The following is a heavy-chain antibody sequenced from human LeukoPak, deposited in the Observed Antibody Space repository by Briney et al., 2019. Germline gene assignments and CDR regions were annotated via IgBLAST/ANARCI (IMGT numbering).Heavy chain of an antibody. CDR1: GGSISSSSYY. D-gene: IGHD6-19*01. J-gene: IGHJ4*02. CDR2: IYYSGST. CDR3: ASRQSQWLVQYYFDY. Sequence: PSETLSLTCTVSGGSISSSSYYWGWLRQPPGKGLEWIGSIYYSGSTYYNPSLKSRVTISVDTSKNQFSLKLSSVTAADTAVYYCASRQSQWLVQYYFDYWGQGTLVTVSS. V-gene: IGHV4-39*01.